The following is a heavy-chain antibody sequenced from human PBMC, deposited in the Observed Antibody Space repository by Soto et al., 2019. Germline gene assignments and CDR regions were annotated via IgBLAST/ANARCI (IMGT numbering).Heavy chain of an antibody. J-gene: IGHJ3*02. V-gene: IGHV1-69*01. Sequence: QLQLVQSGAEVKKPGSSVKVSCKASGGTFSSFTVNWVRQAPGQGLEWMGGFMPILGAENYAPKFQGRVTIIADESTNTGYMELSSLRSEDTAVYYCARGNAFDIWGQGTMVTVS. CDR1: GGTFSSFT. CDR2: FMPILGAE. CDR3: ARGNAFDI.